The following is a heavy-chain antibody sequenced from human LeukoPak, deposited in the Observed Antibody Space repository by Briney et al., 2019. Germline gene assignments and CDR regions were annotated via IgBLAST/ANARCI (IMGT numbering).Heavy chain of an antibody. CDR1: GLTLSSFD. V-gene: IGHV3-23*01. CDR2: ISNIGGST. Sequence: GASLRLSCADSGLTLSSFDMSWVRQAPGKGLERVSRISNIGGSTYYADSVKGRFTISRDNSKNMVYLQMNSLRVEDTAVYYCAKVDYDFRSGYYFHWGQGTLVSASS. CDR3: AKVDYDFRSGYYFH. D-gene: IGHD3-3*01. J-gene: IGHJ4*02.